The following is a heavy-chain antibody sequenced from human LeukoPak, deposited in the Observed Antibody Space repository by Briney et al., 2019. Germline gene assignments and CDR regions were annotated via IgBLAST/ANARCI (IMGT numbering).Heavy chain of an antibody. CDR1: GFTFSSYS. CDR3: ARASWVADFDY. V-gene: IGHV3-48*01. J-gene: IGHJ4*02. D-gene: IGHD3-16*01. CDR2: ISSSSSTI. Sequence: PGGSLRLSCAASGFTFSSYSMNWVRQAPGQGLEWVSYISSSSSTIYYADSVKGRFTISRDNAKNSLYLQMNSLRAEDTAVYYCARASWVADFDYWGQGTLVTVSS.